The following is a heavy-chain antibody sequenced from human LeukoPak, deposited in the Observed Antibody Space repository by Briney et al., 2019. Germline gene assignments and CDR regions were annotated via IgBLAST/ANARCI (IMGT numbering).Heavy chain of an antibody. CDR1: GFTVSSNY. Sequence: GGSLRLSCAASGFTVSSNYMSWVRQAPGKGLEWVSVIYSGGSTYYADSVKGRFTISRDNAKNSLYVQMNSLRAEDTALYYCARAEGYGAIDYWGQGTLVTVSS. V-gene: IGHV3-53*01. CDR3: ARAEGYGAIDY. CDR2: IYSGGST. J-gene: IGHJ4*02. D-gene: IGHD5-12*01.